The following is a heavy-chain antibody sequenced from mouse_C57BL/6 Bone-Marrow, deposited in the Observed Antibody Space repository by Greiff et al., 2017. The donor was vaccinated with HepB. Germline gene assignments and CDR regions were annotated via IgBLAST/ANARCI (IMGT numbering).Heavy chain of an antibody. Sequence: QVQLQQPGAELVKPGASVKLSCKASGYTFTSYWMHWVKQRPGQGLEWIGMIHPNSGSTNYNEKFKSKATLTVDKSSSTAYMQLSSLTSEDSAVYYCAREGHDGSYYFDYWGQGTTLTVSS. CDR3: AREGHDGSYYFDY. V-gene: IGHV1-64*01. CDR1: GYTFTSYW. CDR2: IHPNSGST. J-gene: IGHJ2*01. D-gene: IGHD2-3*01.